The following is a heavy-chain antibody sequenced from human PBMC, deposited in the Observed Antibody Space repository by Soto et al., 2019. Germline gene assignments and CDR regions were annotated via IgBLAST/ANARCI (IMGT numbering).Heavy chain of an antibody. CDR1: GYTFTSYG. CDR2: ISAYNGNT. D-gene: IGHD6-13*01. Sequence: ASVKGSCKASGYTFTSYGISWVRQAPGQGLEWMGWISAYNGNTNYAQKLQGRVTMTTDTSTSTAYMELRSLRSDDTAVYYCARDPRRQLSSRYPIWFDPWGQGTLVTVSS. CDR3: ARDPRRQLSSRYPIWFDP. V-gene: IGHV1-18*01. J-gene: IGHJ5*02.